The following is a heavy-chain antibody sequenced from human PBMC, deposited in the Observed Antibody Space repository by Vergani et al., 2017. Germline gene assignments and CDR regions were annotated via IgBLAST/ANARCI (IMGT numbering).Heavy chain of an antibody. Sequence: QVQLVESGGGVVQPGGSLRLSCAASGFTFSSYGMHWVRQAPGKGLEWVAFIRYDGSNKYYADSVKGRFTISRDNSKNTLSLQMNSLRVEDTAVYYCARGDRDAGAFDIWGQGTMVTVSS. J-gene: IGHJ3*02. V-gene: IGHV3-30*02. CDR2: IRYDGSNK. CDR1: GFTFSSYG. D-gene: IGHD2-21*02. CDR3: ARGDRDAGAFDI.